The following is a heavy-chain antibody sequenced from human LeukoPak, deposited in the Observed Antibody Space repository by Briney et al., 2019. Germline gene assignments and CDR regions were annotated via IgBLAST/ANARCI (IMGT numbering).Heavy chain of an antibody. Sequence: PSETLSLTCTVSGGSINSYYWSWIRQPPGKGLEWIGYIYYSGSTNYNPSLKSRVTISVDTSKNQFPLKLSSVTAADTAVYYCASYSYYYDSSGYFDYWGQGTLVTVSS. J-gene: IGHJ4*02. CDR2: IYYSGST. D-gene: IGHD3-22*01. CDR1: GGSINSYY. V-gene: IGHV4-59*01. CDR3: ASYSYYYDSSGYFDY.